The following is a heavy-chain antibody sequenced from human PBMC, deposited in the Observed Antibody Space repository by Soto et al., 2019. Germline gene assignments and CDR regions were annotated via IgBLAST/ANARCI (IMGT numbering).Heavy chain of an antibody. CDR1: GGTFSSYA. V-gene: IGHV1-69*13. Sequence: SVKVSCKASGGTFSSYAISWVRQAPGQGLEWMGGIIPIFGTANYAQKFQGRVTITADESTSTAYMELSSLRSEDTAMYYCARADPSTAMAHWGQGTLVTVSS. CDR2: IIPIFGTA. D-gene: IGHD5-18*01. CDR3: ARADPSTAMAH. J-gene: IGHJ4*02.